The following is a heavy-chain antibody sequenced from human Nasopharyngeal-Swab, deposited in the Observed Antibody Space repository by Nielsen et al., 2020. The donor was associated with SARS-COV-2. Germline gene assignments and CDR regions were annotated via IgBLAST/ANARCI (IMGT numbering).Heavy chain of an antibody. Sequence: WIRQPPGKGLEWASGISWNSGSIGYADSVKGRFTISRDNAKNSLYLQMNSLRAEDTALYYCAKVVAAHYCYYGMDVWGQGTTVTVSS. CDR2: ISWNSGSI. V-gene: IGHV3-9*01. CDR3: AKVVAAHYCYYGMDV. J-gene: IGHJ6*02. D-gene: IGHD2-15*01.